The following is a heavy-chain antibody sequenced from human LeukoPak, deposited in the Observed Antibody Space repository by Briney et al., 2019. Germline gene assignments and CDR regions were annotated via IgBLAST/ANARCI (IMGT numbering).Heavy chain of an antibody. CDR1: GFTFSSYS. D-gene: IGHD3-16*01. J-gene: IGHJ4*02. CDR3: ARDPAVSYDYVWGSFAGY. Sequence: GGSLRLSCAASGFTFSSYSMNWVRQAPGKGLDWVSSISSSSSYIYYADSVKGRFTISRDNAKNSLYLQMNSLRAEDTAVYYCARDPAVSYDYVWGSFAGYWGQGTLVTVSS. V-gene: IGHV3-21*01. CDR2: ISSSSSYI.